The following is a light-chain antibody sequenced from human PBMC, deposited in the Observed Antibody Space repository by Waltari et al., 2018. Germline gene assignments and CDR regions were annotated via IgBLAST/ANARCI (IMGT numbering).Light chain of an antibody. Sequence: EIVMTQSPATLSVSPGERATSSCRASQSVSSNSAWYQQKPGQAPRLLIYGASTRATGIPARFSGSGSGTEFTLTISSLQSEDFAVYYCQQYNNWPPWTFGQGTKVEIK. CDR3: QQYNNWPPWT. CDR2: GAS. V-gene: IGKV3-15*01. J-gene: IGKJ1*01. CDR1: QSVSSN.